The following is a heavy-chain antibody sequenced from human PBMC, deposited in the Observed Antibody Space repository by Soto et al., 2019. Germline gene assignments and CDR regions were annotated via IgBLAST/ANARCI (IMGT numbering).Heavy chain of an antibody. Sequence: GGSLRLSCAASGFSFNNYAIQWVRQAPGKGLEWVAMISFDGRNNFYADSVKGRFTISRDNSKNTLYLQMSSLRPDDTAVYFCARGAAYYDTGVYYPQFDYWGQGALVTVSS. J-gene: IGHJ4*02. CDR3: ARGAAYYDTGVYYPQFDY. D-gene: IGHD3-22*01. CDR2: ISFDGRNN. CDR1: GFSFNNYA. V-gene: IGHV3-30*15.